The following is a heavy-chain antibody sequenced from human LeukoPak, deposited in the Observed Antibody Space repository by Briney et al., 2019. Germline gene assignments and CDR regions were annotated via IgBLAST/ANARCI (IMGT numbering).Heavy chain of an antibody. CDR2: IIPMFGTR. D-gene: IGHD4-23*01. CDR1: GYTFSSYA. Sequence: SVKVSCKASGYTFSSYAISWVRQAPGQGLEWMGGIIPMFGTRTYAPKFQGRVTINVDISTTTAYMELSSLRSKDTATYYCARGADWQLLEYYYYYMDVWGKGTSVTVSS. CDR3: ARGADWQLLEYYYYYMDV. V-gene: IGHV1-69*06. J-gene: IGHJ6*03.